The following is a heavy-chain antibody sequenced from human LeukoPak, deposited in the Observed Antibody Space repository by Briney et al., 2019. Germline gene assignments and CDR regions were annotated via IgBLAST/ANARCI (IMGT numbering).Heavy chain of an antibody. Sequence: GGSLRLSCATSVFSFTDYPMNWVRQAPGKGLEGISNIRTTAEGAKYAYYADSVKGRVTISRDDGKNTLYLHMNSLRDDDTAVYYCATDQRYAFDYWGQGILVTVSS. J-gene: IGHJ4*02. D-gene: IGHD3-9*01. CDR3: ATDQRYAFDY. CDR1: VFSFTDYP. V-gene: IGHV3-48*02. CDR2: IRTTAEGAKYA.